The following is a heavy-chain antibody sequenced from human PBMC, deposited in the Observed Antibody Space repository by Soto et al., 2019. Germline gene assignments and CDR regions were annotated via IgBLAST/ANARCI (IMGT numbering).Heavy chain of an antibody. D-gene: IGHD3-16*02. V-gene: IGHV6-1*01. Sequence: PSQTLSLTRAIFVDSVSSSSAACNSSRQPPSRGLEWLGRTYYRSKSYNDYAVSVKSQINNNPDTSKNHFTLQLNSVTPEDTAVYYCARVSAESPADYFHAMDVWGQGTMVTVSS. CDR1: VDSVSSSSAA. CDR2: TYYRSKSYN. CDR3: ARVSAESPADYFHAMDV. J-gene: IGHJ6*01.